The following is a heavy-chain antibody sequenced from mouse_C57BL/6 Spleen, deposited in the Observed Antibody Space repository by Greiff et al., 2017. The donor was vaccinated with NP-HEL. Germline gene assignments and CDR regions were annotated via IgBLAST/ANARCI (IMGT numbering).Heavy chain of an antibody. CDR2: ISDGGSYT. CDR1: GFTFSSYA. D-gene: IGHD1-1*01. CDR3: ARGPPDYYGSSYWWYFDV. J-gene: IGHJ1*03. V-gene: IGHV5-4*03. Sequence: EVMLVESGGGLVKPGGSLKLSCAASGFTFSSYAMSWVRQTPEKRLEWVATISDGGSYTYYPDNVKGRFTIYRDNAKNNLYLQMSHLKSEDTAMYYCARGPPDYYGSSYWWYFDVWGTGTTVTVSS.